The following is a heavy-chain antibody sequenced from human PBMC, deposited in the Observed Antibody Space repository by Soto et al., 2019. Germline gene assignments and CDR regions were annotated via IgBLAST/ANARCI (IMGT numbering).Heavy chain of an antibody. CDR2: ISGSGGST. CDR3: AKTRPTYNIAAAGTSLGYFDY. D-gene: IGHD6-13*01. Sequence: QPGGSLRLSCAASGFTFSSYAMSWVRQAPGKGLEWVSAISGSGGSTYYADSVKGRFTISRDKSKNTLYLQMNSLRAEDTAVYYCAKTRPTYNIAAAGTSLGYFDYWGQGTLVTVSS. CDR1: GFTFSSYA. J-gene: IGHJ4*02. V-gene: IGHV3-23*01.